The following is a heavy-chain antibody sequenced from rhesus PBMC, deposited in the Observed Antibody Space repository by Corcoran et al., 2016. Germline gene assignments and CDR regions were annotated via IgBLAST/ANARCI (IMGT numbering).Heavy chain of an antibody. CDR3: ASVVAAAGPDY. CDR1: GGSISISNW. J-gene: IGHJ4*01. V-gene: IGHV4-93*01. D-gene: IGHD6-25*01. CDR2: IYGSGGST. Sequence: QVQLQESGPAVVKPSETLSLTCAVSGGSISISNWWSWIRQSPGKGLEWIGGIYGSGGSTEYNPSLNNRVTISKDTSKNQFSRKLSSVTAADTAVYYCASVVAAAGPDYWGQGVLVTVSS.